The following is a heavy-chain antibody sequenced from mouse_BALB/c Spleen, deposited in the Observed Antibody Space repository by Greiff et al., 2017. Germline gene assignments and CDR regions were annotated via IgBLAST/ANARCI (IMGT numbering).Heavy chain of an antibody. J-gene: IGHJ4*01. CDR3: AKHKVTTTAMDY. D-gene: IGHD2-2*01. V-gene: IGHV5-9-3*01. CDR1: GFTFSSYA. Sequence: EVKLMESGAGLVKPGGSLKLSCAASGFTFSSYAMSWVRQTPEKRLEWVGTISSGGSYTYYPDSVKGRVTISRDNAKNTLYMQISSLRSEDTAMYDCAKHKVTTTAMDYWGQGTSVTVSS. CDR2: ISSGGSYT.